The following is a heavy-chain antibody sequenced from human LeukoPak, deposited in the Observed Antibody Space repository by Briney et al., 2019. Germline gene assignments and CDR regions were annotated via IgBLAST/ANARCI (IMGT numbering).Heavy chain of an antibody. D-gene: IGHD3-10*01. CDR3: ARDSGERGSGSYLIAY. Sequence: SVKVSCKASGGTFSSYAISWVRQAPGQGLEWMGGIIPIFGTANYAQKFQGRVTITADKSTSTAYMELSSLRSDDTAVYYCARDSGERGSGSYLIAYWGQGTLVTVSS. J-gene: IGHJ4*02. V-gene: IGHV1-69*06. CDR1: GGTFSSYA. CDR2: IIPIFGTA.